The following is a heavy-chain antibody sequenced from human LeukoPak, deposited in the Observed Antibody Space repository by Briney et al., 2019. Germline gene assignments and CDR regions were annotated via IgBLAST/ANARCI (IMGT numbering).Heavy chain of an antibody. J-gene: IGHJ6*02. CDR1: EYTFIGYY. D-gene: IGHD3-3*01. Sequence: ASVKVSCKASEYTFIGYYMHWVRQAPGQGLEWMARINPNSGGTNYAQKFQGRVALTRDTSISTAYMELSRLRSDDTAVYYCARGGDFWSGSDPYGMDVWGQGTTVTVSS. CDR2: INPNSGGT. CDR3: ARGGDFWSGSDPYGMDV. V-gene: IGHV1-2*06.